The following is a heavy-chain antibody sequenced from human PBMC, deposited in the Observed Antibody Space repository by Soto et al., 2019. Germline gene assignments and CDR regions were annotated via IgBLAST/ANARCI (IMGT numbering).Heavy chain of an antibody. D-gene: IGHD2-2*01. Sequence: GESLKISCKGSGYSFTSYWIGWVRQMPGKGLEWMGIIYPGDSDTRYSPSFQGQVTISADKSISTAYLQWSSLKASDTAMYYCARFSTDDMVVVPLYYYYGMDVWSQGTRVTVS. CDR2: IYPGDSDT. J-gene: IGHJ6*02. CDR1: GYSFTSYW. V-gene: IGHV5-51*01. CDR3: ARFSTDDMVVVPLYYYYGMDV.